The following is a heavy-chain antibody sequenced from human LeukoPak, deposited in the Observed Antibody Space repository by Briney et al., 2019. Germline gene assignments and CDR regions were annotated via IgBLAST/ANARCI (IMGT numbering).Heavy chain of an antibody. CDR3: ARAYCGGDCYYYYYYYMDV. V-gene: IGHV3-74*01. Sequence: GGSLRLSCAASGFTFSSYWMHWVRQAPGKGLVWVSRIKSDGSNTNYADSVKGRFTISRDNAKNTLHLQMNSLRAEDTAVYYCARAYCGGDCYYYYYYYMDVWGKGTTVTVSS. J-gene: IGHJ6*03. CDR2: IKSDGSNT. CDR1: GFTFSSYW. D-gene: IGHD2-21*02.